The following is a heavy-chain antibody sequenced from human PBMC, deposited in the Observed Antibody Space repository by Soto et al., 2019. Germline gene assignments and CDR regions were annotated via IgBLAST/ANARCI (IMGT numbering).Heavy chain of an antibody. CDR2: ISAYNGNT. Sequence: QVQLVQSGAEVKKSGASVKVSCKASGYTFTSYGISWVRQAPGQGLEWMGWISAYNGNTNYAQKFQGRVTMTTDTSTSTAYMELRSLRSDDTAVYYCARDGVVGQWLIKNGGMDVWGQGTTVTVSS. D-gene: IGHD6-19*01. CDR1: GYTFTSYG. J-gene: IGHJ6*02. CDR3: ARDGVVGQWLIKNGGMDV. V-gene: IGHV1-18*01.